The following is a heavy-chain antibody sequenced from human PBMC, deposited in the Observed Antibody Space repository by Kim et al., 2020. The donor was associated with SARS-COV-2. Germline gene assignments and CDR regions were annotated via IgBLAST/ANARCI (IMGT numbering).Heavy chain of an antibody. CDR3: ARGGSSWYD. Sequence: WYNDYAVSVKSRITINPDTSKNQFSLQLNSVTPEDTAVYYCARGGSSWYDWGQGTLVTVSS. D-gene: IGHD6-13*01. V-gene: IGHV6-1*01. J-gene: IGHJ4*02. CDR2: WYN.